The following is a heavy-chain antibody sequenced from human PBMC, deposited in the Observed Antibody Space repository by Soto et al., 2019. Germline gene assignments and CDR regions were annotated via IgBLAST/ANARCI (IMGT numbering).Heavy chain of an antibody. D-gene: IGHD2-15*01. V-gene: IGHV3-23*01. CDR2: ISGSGGST. Sequence: PGGSLRLSCAASGFTFSSYAVSWVRQAPGKGLEWVSAISGSGGSTYYADSVKGRFTISRDNSKNTLYLQMNSLRAEDTAVYYCAKGSGQVVAADDAFDIWGQGTMVTVS. CDR3: AKGSGQVVAADDAFDI. CDR1: GFTFSSYA. J-gene: IGHJ3*02.